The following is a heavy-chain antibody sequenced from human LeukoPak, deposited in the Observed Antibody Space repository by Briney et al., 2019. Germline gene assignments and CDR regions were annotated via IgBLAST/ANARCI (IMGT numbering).Heavy chain of an antibody. Sequence: GGSLRLSCAASGFTFSSYAMSWVRQAPGKGLEWVSAISGSGGSTYYADSVKGRFTISRDNSKNTLYLQMNSLRAEDTAVYYCASQREQWLARNEFDYWGRGTLVTVSS. V-gene: IGHV3-23*01. CDR1: GFTFSSYA. J-gene: IGHJ4*02. CDR2: ISGSGGST. D-gene: IGHD6-19*01. CDR3: ASQREQWLARNEFDY.